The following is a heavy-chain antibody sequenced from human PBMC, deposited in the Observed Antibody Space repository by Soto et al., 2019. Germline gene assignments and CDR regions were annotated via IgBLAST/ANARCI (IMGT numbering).Heavy chain of an antibody. CDR3: AKDAVPYNGKWDWFDS. CDR2: IGGGGTDT. D-gene: IGHD1-20*01. J-gene: IGHJ5*01. V-gene: IGHV3-23*01. Sequence: DVQLLESGGGLVQPGGSLTLSCAASRFTFSDFAMSWVRQAPGKGLEWVSSIGGGGTDTYYAHSVKGRFTISRDNSKNTLYLQMDSLRDEDTAVYYCAKDAVPYNGKWDWFDSWGQGTLVIVSS. CDR1: RFTFSDFA.